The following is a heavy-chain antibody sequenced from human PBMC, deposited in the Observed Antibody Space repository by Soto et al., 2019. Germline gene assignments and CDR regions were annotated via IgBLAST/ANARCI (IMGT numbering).Heavy chain of an antibody. CDR3: SKRMGSSGCYDY. D-gene: IGHD6-19*01. V-gene: IGHV3-30*18. Sequence: PGGSPRLSCAASGFTFSSYGMHWFRQAPGKGLEWVAAISYDGSNKYYADSVKGRFTISRDNSKNTLYLQMNSLRAEDTAIYYCSKRMGSSGCYDYWGQGTLVTVSS. J-gene: IGHJ4*02. CDR2: ISYDGSNK. CDR1: GFTFSSYG.